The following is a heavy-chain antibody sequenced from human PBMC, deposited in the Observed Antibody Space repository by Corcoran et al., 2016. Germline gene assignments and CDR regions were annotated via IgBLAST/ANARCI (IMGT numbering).Heavy chain of an antibody. J-gene: IGHJ5*02. D-gene: IGHD3-16*01. V-gene: IGHV3-73*02. CDR2: IRSKANSYAT. CDR1: GFTFSGSA. CDR3: TRLSTRGGP. Sequence: EVQLVESGGSLVQPGGSLKLSCEASGFTFSGSAMHWVRQASGKGLEWVGRIRSKANSYATAYAASVKGRFTISRDDSKNTAYLQMNSLKTEDTSVDYCTRLSTRGGPWGQGTLVTVSS.